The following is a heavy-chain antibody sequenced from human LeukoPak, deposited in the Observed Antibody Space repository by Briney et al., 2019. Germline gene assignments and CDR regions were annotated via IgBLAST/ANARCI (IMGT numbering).Heavy chain of an antibody. CDR2: SYYSGST. D-gene: IGHD5-18*01. V-gene: IGHV4-59*01. CDR1: GGSITHYY. Sequence: SETLSLTCTVSGGSITHYYWTWIRQPPGKTLEWIGYSYYSGSTKYNPSLKSRVTISVDTSNNQFSLNLRSVTAADTAVYYCARGVPGYSYGYTYYFDYWGQGTLVTVSS. CDR3: ARGVPGYSYGYTYYFDY. J-gene: IGHJ4*02.